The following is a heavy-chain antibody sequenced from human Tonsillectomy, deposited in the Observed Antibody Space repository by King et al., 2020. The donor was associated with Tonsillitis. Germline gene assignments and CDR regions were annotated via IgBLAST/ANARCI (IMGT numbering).Heavy chain of an antibody. J-gene: IGHJ6*02. CDR2: ISGSGGST. V-gene: IGHV3-23*04. Sequence: QLVQSGGGLIQPGGSLRLSCAASGFTFSSYAMNWVRQAPGKGMEWVSGISGSGGSTYYVDSVEGRFAISRDNYKNTLYLLMNSLRTEDTAVYYCTKDRDWWSPHGMNVWGQGTTVTVSS. D-gene: IGHD3-16*01. CDR3: TKDRDWWSPHGMNV. CDR1: GFTFSSYA.